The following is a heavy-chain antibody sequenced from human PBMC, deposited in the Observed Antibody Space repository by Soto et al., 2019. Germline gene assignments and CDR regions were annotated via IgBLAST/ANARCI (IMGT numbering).Heavy chain of an antibody. J-gene: IGHJ4*02. D-gene: IGHD3-16*01. Sequence: QVQLQESGPGLVKPSGTLSLTCAVSGGSISSSHWWSWVRQPPGKGLEWIGEIYHSGSTNYNPSPKSRVTVPVDKPKTQCSLKLTSGTAADPAVYYCASSGGGEDYWGQGTLVTVSS. V-gene: IGHV4-4*02. CDR2: IYHSGST. CDR3: ASSGGGEDY. CDR1: GGSISSSHW.